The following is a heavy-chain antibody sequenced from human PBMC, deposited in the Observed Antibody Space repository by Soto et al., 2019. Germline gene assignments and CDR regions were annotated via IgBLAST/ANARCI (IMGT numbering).Heavy chain of an antibody. D-gene: IGHD6-6*01. V-gene: IGHV4-34*01. CDR1: GGSFGGYY. CDR3: ARASSIAARRAWFDP. Sequence: SETLSLTCAVYGGSFGGYYWSWIRQPPGKGLEWIGEINHSGSTNYNPSLKSRVTISVDTSKNQFSLKLSSVTAADTAVYYCARASSIAARRAWFDPWGQGTLVTVSS. J-gene: IGHJ5*02. CDR2: INHSGST.